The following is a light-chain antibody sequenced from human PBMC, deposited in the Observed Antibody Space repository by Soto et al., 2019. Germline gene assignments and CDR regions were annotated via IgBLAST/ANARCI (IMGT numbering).Light chain of an antibody. V-gene: IGKV1-5*01. J-gene: IGKJ1*01. Sequence: DIQMTQSPSTLSASPGDRCTITCRASQGISSWLAWYQQKPGKAPKLLIYAASTLESGVPSRFSGSGSGTEFTLTISSLQPEDFATYYCQHYNIFSRTFGQGTKVDI. CDR2: AAS. CDR3: QHYNIFSRT. CDR1: QGISSW.